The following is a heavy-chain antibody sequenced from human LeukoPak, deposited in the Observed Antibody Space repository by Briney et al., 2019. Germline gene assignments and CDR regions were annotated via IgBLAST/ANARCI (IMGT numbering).Heavy chain of an antibody. V-gene: IGHV3-23*01. Sequence: PGRSLRLSCAVSGFTFRSYALRWVRNAPGKRPGSASAIRGSGGSTYDADSVKGRSTIARDNSKNTLYLQMNSLRAEDKAVYYCAKDRETVRGVIFDYWGQGTLVTVSS. CDR2: IRGSGGST. CDR1: GFTFRSYA. J-gene: IGHJ4*02. D-gene: IGHD3-10*01. CDR3: AKDRETVRGVIFDY.